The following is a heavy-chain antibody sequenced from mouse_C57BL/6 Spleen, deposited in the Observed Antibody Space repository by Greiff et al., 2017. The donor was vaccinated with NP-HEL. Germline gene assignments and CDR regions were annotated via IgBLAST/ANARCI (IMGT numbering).Heavy chain of an antibody. Sequence: QVQLQQSGPGLVQPSQSLSITCTVSGFSLTSYGVHWVRQSPGKGLEWLGVIWSGGSTDYNAAFISRLSISKDNSKSQVFFKMNSLQADDTAIYYCATSSMITTSDYYAMDYWGQGTSVTVSS. CDR2: IWSGGST. V-gene: IGHV2-2*01. CDR3: ATSSMITTSDYYAMDY. J-gene: IGHJ4*01. CDR1: GFSLTSYG. D-gene: IGHD2-4*01.